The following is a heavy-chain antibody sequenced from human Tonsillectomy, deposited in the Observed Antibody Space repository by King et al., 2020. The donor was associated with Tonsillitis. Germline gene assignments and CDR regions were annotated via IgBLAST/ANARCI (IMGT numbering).Heavy chain of an antibody. V-gene: IGHV3-23*04. J-gene: IGHJ6*03. D-gene: IGHD5-12*01. Sequence: VQLVESGGGLVQPGGSLRLSCAASGFPFSSYAMGWVRQAPGKGLEWVSAISGSGGRTYYADSVKGRFTISRDNSKNTLYLQMNSLRAEDTDVYYCARAYSGYDYSSYYYYMDVWGKGTTVTVAS. CDR3: ARAYSGYDYSSYYYYMDV. CDR2: ISGSGGRT. CDR1: GFPFSSYA.